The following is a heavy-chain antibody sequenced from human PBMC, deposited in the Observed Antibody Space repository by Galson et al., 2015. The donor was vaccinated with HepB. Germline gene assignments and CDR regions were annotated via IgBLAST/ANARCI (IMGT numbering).Heavy chain of an antibody. Sequence: SLRLSCAASGFTFSDYYMSWIRQAPGKGLEWVSYISSSSSYTNYADSVKGRFTISRDNAKNSLYLQMNSLRAEDTAVYYCARHYGDRATHFDYWGQGTLVTVSS. CDR1: GFTFSDYY. J-gene: IGHJ4*02. V-gene: IGHV3-11*06. D-gene: IGHD4-17*01. CDR3: ARHYGDRATHFDY. CDR2: ISSSSSYT.